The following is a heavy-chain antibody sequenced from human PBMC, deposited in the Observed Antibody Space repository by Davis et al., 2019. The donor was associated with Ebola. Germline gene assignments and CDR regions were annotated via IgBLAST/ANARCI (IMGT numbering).Heavy chain of an antibody. CDR2: TRNKANSYTT. CDR1: GFAFSVYY. J-gene: IGHJ2*01. Sequence: GESLKISCAASGFAFSVYYMDWVRQAPGKGLEWVGRTRNKANSYTTEYAASVKGRFTISRDDSKNSLYLQMNSLKTEDTAVYYCARAAGSYYYDSSGYYTGWYFDLWGRGTLVTVSS. V-gene: IGHV3-72*01. CDR3: ARAAGSYYYDSSGYYTGWYFDL. D-gene: IGHD3-22*01.